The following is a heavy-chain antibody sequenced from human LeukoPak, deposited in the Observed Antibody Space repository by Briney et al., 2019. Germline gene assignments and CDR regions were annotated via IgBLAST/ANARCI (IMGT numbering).Heavy chain of an antibody. D-gene: IGHD5-18*01. Sequence: PSETLSLTCTVSGDSISGGDYYWVWIRQAPGKGLEWIGSIYYTGLTYYNPSLKSRVAIFVDTSKNHFSLKLSFVTAADTAVYFCARWAGLQLWPHFDYWGQGSLVTVSS. V-gene: IGHV4-39*02. CDR1: GDSISGGDYY. CDR3: ARWAGLQLWPHFDY. CDR2: IYYTGLT. J-gene: IGHJ4*02.